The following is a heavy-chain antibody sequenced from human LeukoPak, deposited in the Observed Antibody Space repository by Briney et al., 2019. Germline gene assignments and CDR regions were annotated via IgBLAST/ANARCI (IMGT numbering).Heavy chain of an antibody. D-gene: IGHD3-22*01. Sequence: GGSLRLSCAASGFTFSSYSMNWVRQAPGKGLEWVSYISSSSSTIYYADSVKGRFTISRDNSKNTLYLQMNSLRAEDTAVYYCAKDHYYDSSGYLDYWGQGTPVTVSS. CDR3: AKDHYYDSSGYLDY. CDR1: GFTFSSYS. V-gene: IGHV3-48*01. CDR2: ISSSSSTI. J-gene: IGHJ4*02.